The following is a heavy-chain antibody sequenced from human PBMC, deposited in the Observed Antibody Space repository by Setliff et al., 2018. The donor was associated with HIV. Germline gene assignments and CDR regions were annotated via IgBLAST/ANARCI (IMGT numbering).Heavy chain of an antibody. V-gene: IGHV4-59*12. CDR3: ARDQRLPGVQPPYWYFDL. D-gene: IGHD6-25*01. J-gene: IGHJ2*01. CDR2: IYSSGST. Sequence: PSETLSLTCTVSGGSISNYYWSWVRQPPGKGLEWIGYIYSSGSTSYSPSLRGRVTMSVDPSKNQFSLKLTSLTAADTAVYYCARDQRLPGVQPPYWYFDLWGRGTLVTVSS. CDR1: GGSISNYY.